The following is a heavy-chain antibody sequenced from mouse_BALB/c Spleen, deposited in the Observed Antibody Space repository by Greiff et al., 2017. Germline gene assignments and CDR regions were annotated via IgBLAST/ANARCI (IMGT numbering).Heavy chain of an antibody. CDR3: ARQGAYDYGGNYYAMDY. J-gene: IGHJ4*01. V-gene: IGHV5-6*01. Sequence: EVKLVESGGDLVKPGGSLKLSCAASGFTFSSYGMSWVRQTPDKRLEWVATISSGGSYTYYPDSVKGRFTISRDNAKNTLYLQMSSLKSEDTAMYYCARQGAYDYGGNYYAMDYWGQGTSVTVSS. CDR1: GFTFSSYG. CDR2: ISSGGSYT. D-gene: IGHD2-4*01.